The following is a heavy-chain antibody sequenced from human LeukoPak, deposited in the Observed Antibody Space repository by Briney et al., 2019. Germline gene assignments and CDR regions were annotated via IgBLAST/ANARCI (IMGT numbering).Heavy chain of an antibody. CDR2: IYYSGST. CDR1: GGSISSYY. D-gene: IGHD2-15*01. CDR3: VGNGYYSLDN. Sequence: KPSETLSLTCTVSGGSISSYYWSWIRQPPGKGLEWIGYIYYSGSTNYNPSLKSRVTISLDTSKNQFSLKLSSVTAADTAVYYCVGNGYYSLDNWGQGTLVTVSS. J-gene: IGHJ4*02. V-gene: IGHV4-59*12.